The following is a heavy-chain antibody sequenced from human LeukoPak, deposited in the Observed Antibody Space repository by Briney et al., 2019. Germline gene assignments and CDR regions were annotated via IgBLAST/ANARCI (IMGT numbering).Heavy chain of an antibody. J-gene: IGHJ4*02. CDR1: GFTFSSYA. CDR3: AKDGSWSCTD. CDR2: IAHHGSNK. V-gene: IGHV3-30*02. Sequence: GGSLRLSCAASGFTFSSYAIHWVRQGPSKGLEWVAYIAHHGSNKYYADSVKGRFTISRDNSKRRLYLQMNSLRADDTAVYYCAKDGSWSCTDWGQGTLVTVSS. D-gene: IGHD2-8*02.